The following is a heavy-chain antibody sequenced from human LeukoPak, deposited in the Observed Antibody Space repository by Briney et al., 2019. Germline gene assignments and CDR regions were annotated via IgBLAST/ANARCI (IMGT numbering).Heavy chain of an antibody. Sequence: SETLSLTCTVSGGSISSGDYYWSWIRQPPGKGLEWIGYIHYSGSTYYNPSLKSRVTISVDTSKNQFSLKLSSVTAADTAVYYCARRFIVVDDAFDIWGQGTMVTVSS. J-gene: IGHJ3*02. V-gene: IGHV4-30-4*01. CDR3: ARRFIVVDDAFDI. CDR1: GGSISSGDYY. CDR2: IHYSGST. D-gene: IGHD2-15*01.